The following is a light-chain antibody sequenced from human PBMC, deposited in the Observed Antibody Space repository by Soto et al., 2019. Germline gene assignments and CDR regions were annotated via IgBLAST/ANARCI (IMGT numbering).Light chain of an antibody. Sequence: EIVLTQSPGTLSLSPGERATLSCRASQSVSSSYLDWYQQKPGQAPRLLIYGASGSATGIPDRFSGSGSGTDFTLTISRLEPEDFAVYYCQQYGSSPPVTFGQGTRLEIK. CDR1: QSVSSSY. CDR3: QQYGSSPPVT. V-gene: IGKV3-20*01. J-gene: IGKJ5*01. CDR2: GAS.